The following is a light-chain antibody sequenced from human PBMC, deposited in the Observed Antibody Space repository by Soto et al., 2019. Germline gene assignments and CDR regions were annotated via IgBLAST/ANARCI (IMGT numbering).Light chain of an antibody. V-gene: IGKV3-20*01. Sequence: EIVLTQSPGTLSLSPGERATLSCRASQGVANNYLGWYQQKPGQAPRLLIYHASNRATGIPGRFSGSGSGTDFTLTISRLEPEDFAVYYCLQYASSPHTFGQGTKLEIK. CDR1: QGVANNY. CDR3: LQYASSPHT. J-gene: IGKJ2*01. CDR2: HAS.